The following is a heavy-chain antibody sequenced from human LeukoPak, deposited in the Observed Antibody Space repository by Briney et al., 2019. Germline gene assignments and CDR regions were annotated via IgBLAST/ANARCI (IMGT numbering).Heavy chain of an antibody. J-gene: IGHJ4*02. CDR2: INHSGST. Sequence: SETLSLTCAVYGGSFSGYYWSWIRQPPGKGLEWIGEINHSGSTNYNPSLKSRVTISVDTSKNQFSLKLSSVTAADTAGYYCARGLSSAPYDSSGYYVASYYFDYWGQGTLVTVSS. V-gene: IGHV4-34*01. D-gene: IGHD3-22*01. CDR3: ARGLSSAPYDSSGYYVASYYFDY. CDR1: GGSFSGYY.